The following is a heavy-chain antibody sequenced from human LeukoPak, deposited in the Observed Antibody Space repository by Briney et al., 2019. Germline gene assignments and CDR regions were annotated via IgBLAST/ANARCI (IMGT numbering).Heavy chain of an antibody. D-gene: IGHD3-10*02. J-gene: IGHJ6*02. V-gene: IGHV3-23*01. CDR3: ARDLHYYVAMDV. CDR2: ISGRGGST. Sequence: GGSLRLSCAASGFSLATSDMSWVRQAPGKGLEWVSGISGRGGSTHYADSVKGRFTIARDNSKNTLFLQLHNLRVEDTALYYCARDLHYYVAMDVWGQGTTVTVSS. CDR1: GFSLATSD.